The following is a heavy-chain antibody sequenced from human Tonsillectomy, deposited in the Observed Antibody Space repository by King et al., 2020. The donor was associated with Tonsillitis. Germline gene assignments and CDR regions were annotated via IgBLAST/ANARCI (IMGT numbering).Heavy chain of an antibody. CDR1: GGSFSGYY. V-gene: IGHV4-34*01. CDR2: VNDGGKT. J-gene: IGHJ4*02. D-gene: IGHD6-13*01. Sequence: VQLQQWGAGLLKPSETLVLSCAVYGGSFSGYYWSWLRQPPGKGLGWIGEVNDGGKTHYNPSLRSPFTISVDTSKHQFSLKLTSVTAADTSVYYCARTPYGIAAFDSWGPGTRVTVSS. CDR3: ARTPYGIAAFDS.